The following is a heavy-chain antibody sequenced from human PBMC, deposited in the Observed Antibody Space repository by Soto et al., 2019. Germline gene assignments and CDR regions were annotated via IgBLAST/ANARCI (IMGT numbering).Heavy chain of an antibody. D-gene: IGHD2-2*01. CDR2: IWYDGSNK. CDR3: ARSHCSSTSCNDAFDI. J-gene: IGHJ3*02. Sequence: GGSLRLSCAASGFTFSSYGMHWVRQAPGKGLEWVAVIWYDGSNKYYADSVKGRFTISRDNSKNTLYLQMNSLRAEDTAVYYCARSHCSSTSCNDAFDIWGQGTMVTVSS. V-gene: IGHV3-33*01. CDR1: GFTFSSYG.